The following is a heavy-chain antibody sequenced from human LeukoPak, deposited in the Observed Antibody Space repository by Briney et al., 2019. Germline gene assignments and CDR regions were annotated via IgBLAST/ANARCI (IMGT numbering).Heavy chain of an antibody. J-gene: IGHJ4*02. CDR1: GFTFSSYG. Sequence: GGSLRLSCAASGFTFSSYGMHWVRQAPGKGLDWVAVIWYDGSNKYYADSVKGRFTISRDNSKNTLYLQMNSLRAEDTAVYYCARDYYYGSGSPDYWGQGTLVTVSS. V-gene: IGHV3-33*01. CDR2: IWYDGSNK. CDR3: ARDYYYGSGSPDY. D-gene: IGHD3-10*01.